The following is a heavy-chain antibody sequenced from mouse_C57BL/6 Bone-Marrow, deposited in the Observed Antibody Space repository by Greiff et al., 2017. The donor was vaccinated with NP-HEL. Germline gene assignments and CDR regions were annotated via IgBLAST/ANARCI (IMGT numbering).Heavy chain of an antibody. CDR3: ARPELGGGYFDY. D-gene: IGHD4-1*01. V-gene: IGHV5-17*01. Sequence: EVKLVESGGGLVKPGGSLKLSCAASGFTFSDYGMHWVRQAPEKGLEWVAYISSGSSTIYYADTVKGRFTISRDNATNTLFLQMTSLRSEDTAMYYCARPELGGGYFDYWGQGTTLTVSS. CDR2: ISSGSSTI. CDR1: GFTFSDYG. J-gene: IGHJ2*01.